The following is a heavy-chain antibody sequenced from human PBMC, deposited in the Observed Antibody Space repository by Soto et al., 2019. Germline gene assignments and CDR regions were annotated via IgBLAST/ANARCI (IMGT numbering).Heavy chain of an antibody. CDR1: GCTFTSYD. J-gene: IGHJ4*02. CDR2: MNPNSGNT. V-gene: IGHV1-8*01. D-gene: IGHD3-3*01. Sequence: ASVKFSCKASGCTFTSYDIKWVRQATGQGLEYLGWMNPNSGNTAYVQKLQGRVTMTTDTSTSTAYMQLDSLRVDDTALYYCTKGRYSEWSLSGGGEESWGRGTLVTVSS. CDR3: TKGRYSEWSLSGGGEES.